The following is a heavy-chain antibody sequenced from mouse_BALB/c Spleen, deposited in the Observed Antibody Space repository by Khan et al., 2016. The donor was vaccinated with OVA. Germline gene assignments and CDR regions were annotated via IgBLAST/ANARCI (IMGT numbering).Heavy chain of an antibody. J-gene: IGHJ3*01. V-gene: IGHV1S81*02. D-gene: IGHD2-1*01. CDR3: TRSGYGSFAY. CDR2: FNPSNGDT. Sequence: QVQLQQSGAELVKPGASVKLSCKASGFTFTSYYMYWVKQRPGQGLEWIGEFNPSNGDTNFNEKFKSKATLTVDRSSSTAYMQLSSLTSEDSAVYYCTRSGYGSFAYWGQGTLVIVSA. CDR1: GFTFTSYY.